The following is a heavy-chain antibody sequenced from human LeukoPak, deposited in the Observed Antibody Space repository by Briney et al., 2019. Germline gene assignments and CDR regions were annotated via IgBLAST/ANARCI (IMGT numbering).Heavy chain of an antibody. V-gene: IGHV3-23*01. Sequence: GGSLRLSCAASGFTFSSYGMSWVRQAPGEGLEWVSAISTTGGTTYYADSVKGRLTISRDNAKNSPYLQMNSLRAEDTAVYYCAMGAGPFDYWGQGTLVTVSS. D-gene: IGHD3-16*01. CDR1: GFTFSSYG. J-gene: IGHJ4*02. CDR2: ISTTGGTT. CDR3: AMGAGPFDY.